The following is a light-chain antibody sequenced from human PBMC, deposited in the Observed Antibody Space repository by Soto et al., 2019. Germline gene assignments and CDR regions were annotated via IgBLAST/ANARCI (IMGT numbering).Light chain of an antibody. Sequence: QSALTQPASVSGSPGQSITVSCTGTNSDLGGYNYVSWYQHHPGKAPQLMIYEVSNRPSGVSNRFSGSKSGNTASLAISGLQAEDEADYYCSSYTSSGTLVFGTGTKVTVL. V-gene: IGLV2-14*01. J-gene: IGLJ1*01. CDR3: SSYTSSGTLV. CDR2: EVS. CDR1: NSDLGGYNY.